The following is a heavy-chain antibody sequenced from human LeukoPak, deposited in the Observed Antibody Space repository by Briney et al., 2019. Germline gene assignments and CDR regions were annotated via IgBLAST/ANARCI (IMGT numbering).Heavy chain of an antibody. CDR3: ARDGPRVSSGYYYGMDV. CDR1: GYIFTGYY. J-gene: IGHJ6*02. CDR2: INPNSGGT. V-gene: IGHV1-2*02. D-gene: IGHD3-22*01. Sequence: ASVKVSCKASGYIFTGYYMHWVRQAPGPGLEWMGWINPNSGGTNYAQKFQGRVTMTRDTSISTAYMELSRLRSDDTAVYYCARDGPRVSSGYYYGMDVWGQGTTVTVSS.